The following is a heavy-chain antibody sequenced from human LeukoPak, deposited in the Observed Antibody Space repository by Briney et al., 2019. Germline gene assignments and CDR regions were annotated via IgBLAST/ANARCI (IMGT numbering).Heavy chain of an antibody. CDR2: IYTSGST. D-gene: IGHD3-3*01. V-gene: IGHV4-61*02. CDR1: GCTITSYSYY. CDR3: AREGYDYWSGYPLDY. Sequence: PSATVSVTCTVSGCTITSYSYYWVWIPQPAGEGLEGIRRIYTSGSTKYNASRKSRITISESPSKNHFSLKTNPVTAADTDVYYCAREGYDYWSGYPLDYWGQGTLVTVSS. J-gene: IGHJ4*02.